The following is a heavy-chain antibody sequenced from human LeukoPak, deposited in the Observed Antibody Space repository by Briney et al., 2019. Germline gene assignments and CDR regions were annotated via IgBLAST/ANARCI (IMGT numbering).Heavy chain of an antibody. Sequence: SETPSLTCTVSGGSISSYYWSWIRQPPGKGLEWIGYIYTSGSTNYNPSLKSLVTISVDTPKTQYSLTLSSVTAADTAVYYCARTQGIYDSSGYYFNYWGQGTLVTVSS. CDR1: GGSISSYY. CDR3: ARTQGIYDSSGYYFNY. CDR2: IYTSGST. D-gene: IGHD3-22*01. V-gene: IGHV4-4*09. J-gene: IGHJ4*02.